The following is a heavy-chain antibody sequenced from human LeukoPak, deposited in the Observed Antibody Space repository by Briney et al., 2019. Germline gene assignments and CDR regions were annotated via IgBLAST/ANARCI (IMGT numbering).Heavy chain of an antibody. D-gene: IGHD2-2*01. Sequence: GGSLRLSCVASGLTFTNAWMNWVRQAPGKGLEWVSSISSSSSYIYYADSVKGRFTISRDNAKNSLYLQMNSLRAEDTAVYYCARFQYCSSTSCPWDVWGQGTTVTVSS. J-gene: IGHJ6*02. CDR1: GLTFTNAW. CDR3: ARFQYCSSTSCPWDV. CDR2: ISSSSSYI. V-gene: IGHV3-21*01.